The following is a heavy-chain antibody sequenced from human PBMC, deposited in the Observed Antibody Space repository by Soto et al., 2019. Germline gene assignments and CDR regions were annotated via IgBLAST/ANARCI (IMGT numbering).Heavy chain of an antibody. CDR3: AKPSSSWYEGGDGASSDY. CDR2: ISGSGGST. V-gene: IGHV3-23*01. CDR1: GFTFSSYA. D-gene: IGHD6-13*01. Sequence: PGGSLRLSCAASGFTFSSYAMSWVRQAPGKGLEWVSAISGSGGSTYYADSVKGRFTISRDNSKNTLYLQMNSLRAEDTAVYYCAKPSSSWYEGGDGASSDYSCQGTLGTVSS. J-gene: IGHJ4*02.